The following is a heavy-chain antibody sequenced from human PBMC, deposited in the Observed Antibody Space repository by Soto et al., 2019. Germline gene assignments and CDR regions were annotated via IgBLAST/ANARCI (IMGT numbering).Heavy chain of an antibody. CDR2: MKKDGSEK. D-gene: IGHD3-3*01. J-gene: IGHJ4*02. CDR3: AKLGSGYYTGLYFDY. V-gene: IGHV3-7*03. CDR1: GFSFGDYW. Sequence: PVGSLRLSCAASGFSFGDYWMSWVRQAPGKGLEWVAHMKKDGSEKYYVDSVKGRFGVSRDNSKNSLYLQMDSLRAEDTAVYYCAKLGSGYYTGLYFDYWGQGTLVTVS.